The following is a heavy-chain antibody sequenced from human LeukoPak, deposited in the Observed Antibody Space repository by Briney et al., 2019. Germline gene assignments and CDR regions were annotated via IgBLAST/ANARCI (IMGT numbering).Heavy chain of an antibody. CDR2: IIPIFGTA. V-gene: IGHV1-69*05. CDR1: GGTFSNYA. J-gene: IGHJ4*02. CDR3: ARASGSNHDFDY. Sequence: SVKVSRKASGGTFSNYAISWVRQAPGQGLEWMGRIIPIFGTADYAQKFQGRVTITTDESTSTAYMELSSLTSEDTAVYYCARASGSNHDFDYWGQGTLVTVSS. D-gene: IGHD1-26*01.